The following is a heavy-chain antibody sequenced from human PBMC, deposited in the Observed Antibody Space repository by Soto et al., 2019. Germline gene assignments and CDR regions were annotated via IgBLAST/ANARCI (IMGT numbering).Heavy chain of an antibody. CDR2: IYHSGST. J-gene: IGHJ5*02. Sequence: XGTLSLTCAVSGYCVSSGYYWGWIRQPPGKGLEWIGSIYHSGSTYYNPSLKSRVTISVDTSKNQFSLKLSSVTAADTAVYYCARLYDSSGFDWFDPWGQRTLVTVSS. CDR3: ARLYDSSGFDWFDP. D-gene: IGHD3-22*01. V-gene: IGHV4-38-2*01. CDR1: GYCVSSGYY.